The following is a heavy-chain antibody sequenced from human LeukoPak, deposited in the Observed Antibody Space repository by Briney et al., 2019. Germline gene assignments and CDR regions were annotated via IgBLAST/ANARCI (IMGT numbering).Heavy chain of an antibody. CDR2: IKEDGSEK. V-gene: IGHV3-7*03. D-gene: IGHD5-18*01. J-gene: IGHJ5*02. CDR1: GFTFSSYW. CDR3: ARDPGDRAIDRWFDP. Sequence: GGSLRLSCGASGFTFSSYWMSWVRQAQGKGLEWVANIKEDGSEKYYVDSVKGRFIISRDNAKNSLYPHMNDLRAEDTAVYYCARDPGDRAIDRWFDPWGQGTLVIVSS.